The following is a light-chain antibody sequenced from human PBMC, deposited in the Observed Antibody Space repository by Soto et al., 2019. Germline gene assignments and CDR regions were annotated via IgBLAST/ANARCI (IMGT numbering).Light chain of an antibody. CDR2: GAS. CDR3: ELYGSSPPSIT. Sequence: EIVMTQSPATLSVSPGERATLSCRASQSVSSNLAWYQQKPGQPPSLLIYGASARATGIPARFSGSGSGTGLTLTISSLEPEDFAVYYCELYGSSPPSITFGQGTRLEIK. V-gene: IGKV3-15*01. CDR1: QSVSSN. J-gene: IGKJ5*01.